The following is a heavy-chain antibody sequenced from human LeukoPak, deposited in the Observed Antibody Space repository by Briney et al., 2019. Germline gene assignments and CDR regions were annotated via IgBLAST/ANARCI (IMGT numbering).Heavy chain of an antibody. D-gene: IGHD3-22*01. Sequence: PGGSLRLSCAASGFTFNNYAMSWVRQAPGKGLEWVSAISGSGGSTYYVDSVKDRFTISRDNSKNTLYLQMNSLRAEDTALYYCASLDYFDSSDYGDYWGQGTLVTVSS. CDR3: ASLDYFDSSDYGDY. CDR1: GFTFNNYA. CDR2: ISGSGGST. J-gene: IGHJ4*02. V-gene: IGHV3-23*01.